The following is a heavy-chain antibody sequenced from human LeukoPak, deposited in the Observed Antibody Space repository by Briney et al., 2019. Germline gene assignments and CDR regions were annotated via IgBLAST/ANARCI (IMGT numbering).Heavy chain of an antibody. CDR1: GSTFTSYW. CDR2: IYPGDSDT. CDR3: ARPMGSSHGNVDY. D-gene: IGHD6-13*01. Sequence: GESLKISFQRSGSTFTSYWIGWVRQLPGKGLEWMGIIYPGDSDTRYSPSFQGQVTISADKSISTAYLQWSSLKASDTAMYYCARPMGSSHGNVDYWGQGTLVTVSS. J-gene: IGHJ4*02. V-gene: IGHV5-51*01.